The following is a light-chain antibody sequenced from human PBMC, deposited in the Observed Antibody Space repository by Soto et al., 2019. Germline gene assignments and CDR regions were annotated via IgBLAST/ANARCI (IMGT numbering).Light chain of an antibody. Sequence: EIVLTQSPGTLSLSPGERATLSCRASQSVKNNYLAWYQQKPGQAPRPLIYGASSRATGIPDRFSGSASGTDFTLSISRLEPEDFAGYYCQQYVASPWTFGLGTKVEIK. CDR1: QSVKNNY. J-gene: IGKJ1*01. V-gene: IGKV3-20*01. CDR2: GAS. CDR3: QQYVASPWT.